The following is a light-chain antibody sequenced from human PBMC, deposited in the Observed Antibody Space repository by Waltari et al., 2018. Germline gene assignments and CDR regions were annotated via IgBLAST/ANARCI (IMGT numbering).Light chain of an antibody. Sequence: VLTQSPATMSLSPGERANLSCRASQSVSTYLAWYQQKPGQAPRLLIFDASNRATGIPARFSGSGSGTEFSLTISSLEPEDFAVYYCQQRGTYLGLTFGGGTKVDIK. J-gene: IGKJ4*01. CDR1: QSVSTY. V-gene: IGKV3-11*01. CDR3: QQRGTYLGLT. CDR2: DAS.